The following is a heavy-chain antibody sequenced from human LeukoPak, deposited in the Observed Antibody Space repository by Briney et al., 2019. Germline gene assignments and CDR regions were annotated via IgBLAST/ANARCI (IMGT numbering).Heavy chain of an antibody. J-gene: IGHJ5*01. D-gene: IGHD1-26*01. V-gene: IGHV4-4*07. Sequence: SETLSLTCTVSGGSISNYYWSWIRQPAGKGLEWIGRIYTSGSTNYNPSLKSRVTMSVATSKNQFSLNLSSVAAADTAVYYCARIGGSFPSLDSWGQGTLVTVSS. CDR2: IYTSGST. CDR1: GGSISNYY. CDR3: ARIGGSFPSLDS.